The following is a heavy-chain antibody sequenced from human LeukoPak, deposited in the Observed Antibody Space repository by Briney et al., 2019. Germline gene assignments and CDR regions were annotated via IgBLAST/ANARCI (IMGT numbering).Heavy chain of an antibody. Sequence: SETLSLTCAVYGESFCASYWSWIRQPPGKGLEWIGEINHSGSTNYNPSLKSRVTISVDTSNNQFSLKLSSVTAADTAVYYCARLPRGDYDSSVVDYWGQGTLVTVSS. CDR3: ARLPRGDYDSSVVDY. CDR1: GESFCASY. J-gene: IGHJ4*02. V-gene: IGHV4-34*01. CDR2: INHSGST. D-gene: IGHD3-22*01.